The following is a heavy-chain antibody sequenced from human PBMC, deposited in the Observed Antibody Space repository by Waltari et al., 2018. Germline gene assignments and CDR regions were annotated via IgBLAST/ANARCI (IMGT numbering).Heavy chain of an antibody. CDR2: VDPEDGET. Sequence: EVQLVQSGAEVKKPGATVKISCKASGYTFTDYYMHWVQQAPGKGLEWIGRVDPEDGETRYAEKCQGRVTITADTSTDTDYMELSSLRSEDTAVYYCATGPTTYKVDYWGQGTLVTVSS. CDR3: ATGPTTYKVDY. D-gene: IGHD1-20*01. V-gene: IGHV1-69-2*01. J-gene: IGHJ4*02. CDR1: GYTFTDYY.